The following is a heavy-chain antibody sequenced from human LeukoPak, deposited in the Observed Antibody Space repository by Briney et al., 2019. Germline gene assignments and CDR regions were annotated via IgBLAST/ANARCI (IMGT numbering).Heavy chain of an antibody. V-gene: IGHV3-9*01. CDR1: GFTFDDYA. J-gene: IGHJ6*02. CDR2: ISWNSGSI. D-gene: IGHD6-6*01. Sequence: GGSLRLSCAASGFTFDDYAMHWVRQVPGKGLEWVSRISWNSGSIDYADSVKGRFSISRDNAINSLYLQMNSLRAEDTALYFCAKDSSSSNYYFGMDVWGQGTTVTVSS. CDR3: AKDSSSSNYYFGMDV.